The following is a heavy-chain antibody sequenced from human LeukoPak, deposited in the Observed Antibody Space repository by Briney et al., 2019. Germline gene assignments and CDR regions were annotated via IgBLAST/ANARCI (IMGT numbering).Heavy chain of an antibody. CDR1: GGFIRRSSFY. Sequence: SETLSLICTVSGGFIRRSSFYWRWIRQPAGKGLEWIGSVYYSGSTYYNPSLKSRVTVSVDTSKNQFSLNLTSVTAADTALYYCVRRKDSGTYWADWGRGTLVTVSS. CDR2: VYYSGST. V-gene: IGHV4-39*07. J-gene: IGHJ4*02. D-gene: IGHD1-26*01. CDR3: VRRKDSGTYWAD.